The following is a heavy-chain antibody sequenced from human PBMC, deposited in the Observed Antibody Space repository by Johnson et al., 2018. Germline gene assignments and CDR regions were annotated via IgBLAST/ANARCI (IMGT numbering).Heavy chain of an antibody. CDR3: ARGPRYATLRLGELSSLREEYFQY. D-gene: IGHD3-16*02. J-gene: IGHJ1*01. CDR2: ISYDGSNK. CDR1: GFIFSRYA. Sequence: VQLVESGGGVVQPGRSLRLSCGVSGFIFSRYAMHWVRQAPGKGLEWVAVISYDGSNKYYTDSVKGRFTRSRANSKNRLYLQMDTLIAWDTAVYYCARGPRYATLRLGELSSLREEYFQYWGQGTLVTVSS. V-gene: IGHV3-30-3*01.